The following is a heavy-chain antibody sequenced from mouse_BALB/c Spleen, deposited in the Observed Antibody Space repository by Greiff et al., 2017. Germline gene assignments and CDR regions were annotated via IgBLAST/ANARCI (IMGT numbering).Heavy chain of an antibody. CDR3: ARKGPYYGNPYAMDY. CDR2: IWSGGST. Sequence: QVQLKESGPGLVQPSQSLSITCTVSGFSLTSYGVHWVRQSPGKGLEWLGVIWSGGSTDYNAAFISRLSISKDNSKSQVFFKMNSLQANDTAIYYCARKGPYYGNPYAMDYWGQGTSVTVSS. CDR1: GFSLTSYG. J-gene: IGHJ4*01. V-gene: IGHV2-2*02. D-gene: IGHD2-10*01.